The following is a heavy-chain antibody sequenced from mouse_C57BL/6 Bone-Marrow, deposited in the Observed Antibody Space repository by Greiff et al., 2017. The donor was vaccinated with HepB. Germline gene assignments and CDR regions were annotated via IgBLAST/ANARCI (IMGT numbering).Heavy chain of an antibody. Sequence: QVTLKVCGPGILQPSQTLSLTCSFSGFSLSTFGMGVGWIRQPSGKGLEWLAHIWWDDDKYYNPALKSRLTISKDTSKNQVFLKIANVDTADTATYYCARMKDYYYSNYGGWYFDYWGQGTTLTVSS. V-gene: IGHV8-8*01. CDR1: GFSLSTFGMG. J-gene: IGHJ2*01. D-gene: IGHD2-5*01. CDR2: IWWDDDK. CDR3: ARMKDYYYSNYGGWYFDY.